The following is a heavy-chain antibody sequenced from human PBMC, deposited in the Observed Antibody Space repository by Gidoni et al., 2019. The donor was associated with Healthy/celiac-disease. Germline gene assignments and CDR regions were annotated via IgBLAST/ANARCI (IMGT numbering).Heavy chain of an antibody. V-gene: IGHV3-48*03. J-gene: IGHJ4*02. Sequence: EVQLVESGGGLVPPGGSLRLSCAASGFTFSSYEMNWVRQAPGKGLDGVSYSSSSGSTIYYADAVKGRFTISRDNAKNSLYLQMNSLRAEDTAVYYCASSRWLQLYYFDYWGQGTLVTVSS. CDR1: GFTFSSYE. CDR3: ASSRWLQLYYFDY. CDR2: SSSSGSTI. D-gene: IGHD4-17*01.